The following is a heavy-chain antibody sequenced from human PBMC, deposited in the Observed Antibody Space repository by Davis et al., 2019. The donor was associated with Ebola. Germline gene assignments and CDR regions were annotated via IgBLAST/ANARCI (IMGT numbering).Heavy chain of an antibody. CDR1: GDSVSSTIAA. CDR2: TYLRSTWYT. CDR3: VKSYYLDYFDL. Sequence: SQTLSLTRAISGDSVSSTIAAWNWIRQSTSRGLEWLGRTYLRSTWYTDYAVSLKGRITLNTDTSKNLFSLHLTSVTPEDTAVYYCVKSYYLDYFDLWGQGTMVTVSS. V-gene: IGHV6-1*01. D-gene: IGHD3-10*01. J-gene: IGHJ3*01.